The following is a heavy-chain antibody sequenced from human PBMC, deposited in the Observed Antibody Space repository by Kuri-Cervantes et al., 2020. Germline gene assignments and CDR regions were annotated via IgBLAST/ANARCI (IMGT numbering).Heavy chain of an antibody. CDR2: ISSGSSYI. CDR1: GFTFSSYS. V-gene: IGHV3-21*01. D-gene: IGHD3-22*01. CDR3: AKESSGYCLDY. J-gene: IGHJ4*02. Sequence: GESLKISCAASGFTFSSYSMNWVRQAPGKGLEWVSSISSGSSYIYYGDSVKGRFTISRDNAKNSLSLQMSSLRAEDTAVYYCAKESSGYCLDYWGQGTLVTVSS.